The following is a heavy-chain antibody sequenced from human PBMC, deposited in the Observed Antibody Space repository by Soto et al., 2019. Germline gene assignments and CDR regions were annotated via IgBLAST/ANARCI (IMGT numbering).Heavy chain of an antibody. CDR2: INPNSGGT. CDR1: GYTFTGYY. CDR3: ARDYYGSGSYYKDGY. V-gene: IGHV1-2*02. Sequence: PGGCLRLSCKASGYTFTGYYMHWVRQAPGQGLEWMGWINPNSGGTNYAQKFQGRVTMTRDTSISTAYMELSRLRSDDTAVYYCARDYYGSGSYYKDGYWGQGTLVTVSS. J-gene: IGHJ4*02. D-gene: IGHD3-10*01.